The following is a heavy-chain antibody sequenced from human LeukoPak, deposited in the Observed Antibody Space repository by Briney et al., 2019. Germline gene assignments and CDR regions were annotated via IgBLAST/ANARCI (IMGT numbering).Heavy chain of an antibody. CDR2: IGTAGDT. Sequence: GGSLRLSCAASGFTFSSYAMSWVRQASGKSLEWVSAIGTAGDTYYAASVKGRFTISRENAKNSLYLHMNSLRVGDTAVYYCVALWSASYVYWGQGALVTVSS. V-gene: IGHV3-13*01. CDR1: GFTFSSYA. CDR3: VALWSASYVY. D-gene: IGHD3-3*01. J-gene: IGHJ4*02.